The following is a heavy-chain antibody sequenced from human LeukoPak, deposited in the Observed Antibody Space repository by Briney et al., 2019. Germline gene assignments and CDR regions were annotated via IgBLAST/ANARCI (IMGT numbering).Heavy chain of an antibody. CDR3: AKGYCSSTSCPLNY. CDR1: GFTFSSYG. Sequence: PGRSLRLPCAASGFTFSSYGMHWVRQAPGKGLEWVAVISYDGSNKYYADSVKGRFTISRDNSKNTLYLQMNSLRAEDTAVYYCAKGYCSSTSCPLNYWGQGTLVTVSS. J-gene: IGHJ4*02. D-gene: IGHD2-2*01. V-gene: IGHV3-30*18. CDR2: ISYDGSNK.